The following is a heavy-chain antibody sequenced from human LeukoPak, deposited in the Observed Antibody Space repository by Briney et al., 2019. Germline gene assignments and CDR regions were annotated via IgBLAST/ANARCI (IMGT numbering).Heavy chain of an antibody. D-gene: IGHD1-26*01. Sequence: SETLSLTCTVSGGSISSYYWSWIRQPPGKGLEWIGYIYYSGSTNYNPSLKSRVTISVDTSKNQFSLKLSSVTAADTAVYYCAGGGRLKPLDYGGQGTRVTVSP. J-gene: IGHJ4*02. CDR3: AGGGRLKPLDY. CDR2: IYYSGST. CDR1: GGSISSYY. V-gene: IGHV4-59*01.